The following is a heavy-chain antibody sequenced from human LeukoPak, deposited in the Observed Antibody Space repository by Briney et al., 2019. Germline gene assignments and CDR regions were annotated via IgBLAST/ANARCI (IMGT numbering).Heavy chain of an antibody. D-gene: IGHD6-19*01. V-gene: IGHV3-7*01. CDR1: GFTFSSYA. CDR2: INPGGTET. J-gene: IGHJ4*02. CDR3: GRFGYVAGVDL. Sequence: GGSLRLSCAASGFTFSSYAMSWVRQAPGTGLEWVANINPGGTETYYVEPVKGRFTISRDNAKNLVYLQMNSLRAEDSAVSHCGRFGYVAGVDLWGQGTLVTVSS.